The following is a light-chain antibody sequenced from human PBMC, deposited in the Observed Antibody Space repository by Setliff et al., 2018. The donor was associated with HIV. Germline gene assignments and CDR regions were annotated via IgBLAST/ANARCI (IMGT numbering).Light chain of an antibody. CDR3: ASYTTTNTWV. CDR2: EVR. J-gene: IGLJ3*02. CDR1: SGDVGTYNY. Sequence: QSALTQPASVSGSPGQSITFSCTGTSGDVGTYNYVTWYQHHPGKAPQHLNYEVRSRPPGVSNRLPGSKSGNTASLTISGHQAGDEADYYCASYTTTNTWVFGGGTK. V-gene: IGLV2-14*01.